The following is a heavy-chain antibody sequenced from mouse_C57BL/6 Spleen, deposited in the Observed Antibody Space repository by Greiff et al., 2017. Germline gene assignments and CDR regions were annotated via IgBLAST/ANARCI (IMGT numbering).Heavy chain of an antibody. V-gene: IGHV1-26*01. CDR2: INPNNGGT. J-gene: IGHJ2*01. Sequence: EVQLQQSGPELVKPGASVKISCKASGYTFTDYYMNWVKQSHGKSLEWIGDINPNNGGTSYNQKFKGKATLTVDKSSSTASMELRSLTSEDSAVXYCARSQLRLPYFDYWGQGTTLTVSS. D-gene: IGHD3-2*02. CDR3: ARSQLRLPYFDY. CDR1: GYTFTDYY.